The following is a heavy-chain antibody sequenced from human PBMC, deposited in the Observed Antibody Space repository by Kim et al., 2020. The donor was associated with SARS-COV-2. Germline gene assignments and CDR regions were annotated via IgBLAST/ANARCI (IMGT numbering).Heavy chain of an antibody. J-gene: IGHJ6*02. CDR3: ARETLDIVATTYYYYYYGMDV. V-gene: IGHV1-18*01. D-gene: IGHD5-12*01. Sequence: ASVKVSCKASGYTFTSYGISWVRQAPGQGLEWMGWISAYNGNTNYAQKLQGRVTMTTDTSTSTAYMELRSLRSDDTAVYYCARETLDIVATTYYYYYYGMDVWGQGTTVTVSS. CDR1: GYTFTSYG. CDR2: ISAYNGNT.